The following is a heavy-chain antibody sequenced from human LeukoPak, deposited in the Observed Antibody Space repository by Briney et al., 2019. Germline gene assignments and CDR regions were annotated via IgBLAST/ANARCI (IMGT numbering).Heavy chain of an antibody. J-gene: IGHJ4*02. CDR3: ARGGYCSGGSCYPPNFDY. CDR1: GGSFSGYY. Sequence: PSETLSLTCAVYGGSFSGYYWSWIRQPPGKGLEWIGEINHSGSTNYNPSLKSRVTISVDTSKNQFPLKLSSVTAADTAVYYCARGGYCSGGSCYPPNFDYWGQGTLVTVSS. V-gene: IGHV4-34*01. CDR2: INHSGST. D-gene: IGHD2-15*01.